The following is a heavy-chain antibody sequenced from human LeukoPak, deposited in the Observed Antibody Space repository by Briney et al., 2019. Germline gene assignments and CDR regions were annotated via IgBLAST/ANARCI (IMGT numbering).Heavy chain of an antibody. Sequence: GASVKVSCKASGYTLTSYDINWVRQATGQGLEWMGCVNPNSGDTNYAQKFQGSVTMTRDTSISTVYMELSRLRSDDTAVYYCARASGSYWWFDSWGQGTLVTVSS. CDR2: VNPNSGDT. D-gene: IGHD1-26*01. V-gene: IGHV1-2*02. J-gene: IGHJ5*01. CDR1: GYTLTSYD. CDR3: ARASGSYWWFDS.